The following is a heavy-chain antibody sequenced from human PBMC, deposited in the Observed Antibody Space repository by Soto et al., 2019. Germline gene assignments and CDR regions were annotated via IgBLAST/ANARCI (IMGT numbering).Heavy chain of an antibody. CDR2: IKQDGSEK. Sequence: EVQLVESGGGLGQPGGSLRLSCAASGFSFSSFWMIWVRQAPGKGLEWVAIIKQDGSEKHYVDSVKGRFTVSRDNAEKSLYLQMDSLRPDDTAVYYCVRGYSDYTDYFDYWGQGALVTVSS. CDR3: VRGYSDYTDYFDY. D-gene: IGHD5-12*01. V-gene: IGHV3-7*03. J-gene: IGHJ4*02. CDR1: GFSFSSFW.